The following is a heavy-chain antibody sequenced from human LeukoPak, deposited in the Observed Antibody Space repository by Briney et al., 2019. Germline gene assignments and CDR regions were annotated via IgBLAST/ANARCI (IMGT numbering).Heavy chain of an antibody. D-gene: IGHD5-24*01. J-gene: IGHJ5*02. CDR1: VGYFSGYF. CDR3: ARARGVWYPYNNWFDP. V-gene: IGHV4-34*01. CDR2: INHSGST. Sequence: SETLSLTCAVYVGYFSGYFWSWIRQPPGKGLEWIGEINHSGSTNYNPSLKSRVTISVDTSKNQFSLRLSSVTAADTALYYCARARGVWYPYNNWFDPWGQGTLVTVSS.